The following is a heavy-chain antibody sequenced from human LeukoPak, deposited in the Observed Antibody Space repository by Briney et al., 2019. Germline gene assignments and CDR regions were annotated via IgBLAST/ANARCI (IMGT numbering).Heavy chain of an antibody. Sequence: GSLRLSCAASGFTFSSYAMSWVRQAPGKGLEWVSGISGGAISTYYADSVKGRFTISRDNSKNTLYLQMNSLRAEDTAAYYCAKSSSLVVITNFDYWGQGTLVTVSS. V-gene: IGHV3-23*01. J-gene: IGHJ4*02. CDR2: ISGGAIST. CDR3: AKSSSLVVITNFDY. CDR1: GFTFSSYA. D-gene: IGHD3-22*01.